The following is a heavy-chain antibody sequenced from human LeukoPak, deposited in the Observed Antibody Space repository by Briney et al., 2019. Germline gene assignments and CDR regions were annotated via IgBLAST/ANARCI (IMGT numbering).Heavy chain of an antibody. J-gene: IGHJ4*01. CDR1: GGSISSSSYY. CDR3: ARVRTTVTVFDY. Sequence: SETLSLTCTVSGGSISSSSYYWGWIRQPPGKGLEWIGSIYYSGSTYYNPSLESRVTISVDTSKNQFSLKLSSVTAADTAVYYCARVRTTVTVFDYWGHGTLVTVSS. V-gene: IGHV4-39*07. CDR2: IYYSGST. D-gene: IGHD4-17*01.